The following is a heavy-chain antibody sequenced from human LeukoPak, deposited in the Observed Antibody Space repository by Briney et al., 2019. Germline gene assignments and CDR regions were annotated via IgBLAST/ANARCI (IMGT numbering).Heavy chain of an antibody. D-gene: IGHD6-13*01. V-gene: IGHV3-23*01. CDR2: ITGSGGRT. J-gene: IGHJ6*03. CDR1: GFTFSSYA. Sequence: GGSLRLSCAASGFTFSSYAMNWVRQAPGKGLEWVSAITGSGGRTYYADSVKGRFTFSRDNSKNTLYLQMNSLRAEDTAVYYCAKDGYSSSWDYYYYYMDVWGKGTTVTVSS. CDR3: AKDGYSSSWDYYYYYMDV.